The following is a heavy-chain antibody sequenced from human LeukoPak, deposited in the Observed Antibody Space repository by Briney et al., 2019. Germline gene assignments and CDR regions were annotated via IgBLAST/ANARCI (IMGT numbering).Heavy chain of an antibody. CDR2: ISNSGSTI. CDR3: GRGHWGLDY. J-gene: IGHJ4*02. CDR1: GFTFSDSY. V-gene: IGHV3-11*04. D-gene: IGHD7-27*01. Sequence: GGSLRLSCAVSGFTFSDSYMTWIRQAPGKGLEWVSYISNSGSTIYYADSVKGRFTTSRDNAMSSLYLQMNSLRAEDTAVYYCGRGHWGLDYWGQGTLVTVSS.